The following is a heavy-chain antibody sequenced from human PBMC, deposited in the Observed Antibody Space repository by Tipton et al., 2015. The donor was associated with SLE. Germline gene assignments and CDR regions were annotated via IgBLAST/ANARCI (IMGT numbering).Heavy chain of an antibody. Sequence: QSGPEVKKPGASVKVSCKASGYTFTSYGISWVRQAPGQGLEWMGWISAYNGNTNYAQKLQGRVTMTTDTSTSTAYMELRSLRSDDTAVYYCARDKSLAALVGPIDAVDIWGQGTMVTVSS. J-gene: IGHJ3*02. CDR1: GYTFTSYG. D-gene: IGHD6-25*01. CDR2: ISAYNGNT. V-gene: IGHV1-18*01. CDR3: ARDKSLAALVGPIDAVDI.